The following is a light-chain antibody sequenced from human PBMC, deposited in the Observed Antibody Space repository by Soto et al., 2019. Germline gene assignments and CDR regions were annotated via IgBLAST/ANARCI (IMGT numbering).Light chain of an antibody. J-gene: IGKJ1*01. CDR1: QSISNH. CDR3: QHYASFSGT. V-gene: IGKV1-5*03. CDR2: KAS. Sequence: DIQMTQSPSSLSASVEDRVIITCRASQSISNHLNWYQQKPGKAPKLLIYKASTLETGVPSRFSGSGSRTEFTLTISSLQPDDFATYYCQHYASFSGTFGQGTKVDIK.